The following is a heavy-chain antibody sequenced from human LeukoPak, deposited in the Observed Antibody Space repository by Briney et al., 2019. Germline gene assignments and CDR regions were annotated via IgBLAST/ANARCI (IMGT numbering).Heavy chain of an antibody. CDR3: ARADYGGNSDFHY. D-gene: IGHD4-23*01. CDR1: GFTFSTYW. V-gene: IGHV3-74*01. Sequence: GGSLRLSCAASGFTFSTYWMHWVRQAPGKGLVWVSRISSDGSIAINADSVEGRFTVSRDNAKNTLYLQMDSLRVEDTAVYYCARADYGGNSDFHYWGQGTLVTVSS. J-gene: IGHJ4*02. CDR2: ISSDGSIA.